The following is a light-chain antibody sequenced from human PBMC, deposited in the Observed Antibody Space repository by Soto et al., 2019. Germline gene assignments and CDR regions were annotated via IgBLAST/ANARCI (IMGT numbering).Light chain of an antibody. J-gene: IGKJ1*01. Sequence: DIQITQSPSTLSGSVGDRVTITCRASQTISSWLAWYQQKPGKAPKLLVYDASTLQSGVASRFSGSGSGTEFTLIISGLQPDDFATYYCQQYDTYWTFGQGTKVDIK. V-gene: IGKV1-5*01. CDR1: QTISSW. CDR3: QQYDTYWT. CDR2: DAS.